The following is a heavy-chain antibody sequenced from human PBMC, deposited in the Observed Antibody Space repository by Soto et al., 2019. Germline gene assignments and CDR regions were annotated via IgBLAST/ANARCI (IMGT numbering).Heavy chain of an antibody. D-gene: IGHD6-19*01. Sequence: QLQLQESGPGLVKPSETLSLTCIVSGGSITRNNHYWGWIRQSPGKGLEWIGSILYSGSTNYNPSLRSRVTLSVETSKNQFSLKMSSGTAADPAVYYCARLGSSGWYQGSYFDYWGQGTLVTVSS. V-gene: IGHV4-39*01. J-gene: IGHJ4*02. CDR1: GGSITRNNHY. CDR3: ARLGSSGWYQGSYFDY. CDR2: ILYSGST.